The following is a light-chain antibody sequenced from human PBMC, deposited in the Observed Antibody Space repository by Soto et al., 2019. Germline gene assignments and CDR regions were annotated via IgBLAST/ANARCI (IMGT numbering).Light chain of an antibody. CDR1: QSVIRN. CDR2: AAS. J-gene: IGKJ2*01. Sequence: EIVMTQSPAPLSVSRGERATLSCRASQSVIRNLAWYQHTPGQAPRLLIYAASTRATGIPPRFSGSGSGTDFTLTISSLQSEDSAVYFCQQYNKWPPFTFGQGTKVDIK. V-gene: IGKV3-15*01. CDR3: QQYNKWPPFT.